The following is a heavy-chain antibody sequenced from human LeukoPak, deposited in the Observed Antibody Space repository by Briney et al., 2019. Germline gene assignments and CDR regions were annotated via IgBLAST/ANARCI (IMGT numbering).Heavy chain of an antibody. D-gene: IGHD2-15*01. Sequence: GGSLRFSCAASGFTFSSYGMHWVRQAPGKGLEWVAVISYDGSNKYYADSVKGRFTISRDNSKNTLYLQMNSLRAEDTAVYYCAKKDDLDYWGQGTLVTVS. CDR2: ISYDGSNK. J-gene: IGHJ4*02. V-gene: IGHV3-30*18. CDR1: GFTFSSYG. CDR3: AKKDDLDY.